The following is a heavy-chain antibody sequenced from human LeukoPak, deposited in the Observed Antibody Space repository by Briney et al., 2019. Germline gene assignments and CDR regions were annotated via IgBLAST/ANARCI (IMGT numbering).Heavy chain of an antibody. D-gene: IGHD3-16*01. CDR2: ISTNGGRT. CDR1: GFTFSSYA. CDR3: ARERRGDDAFDI. V-gene: IGHV3-64*01. Sequence: GGSLRLSCSASGFTFSSYAMHWVRQAPGKGLEYVSTISTNGGRTYYANSVKGRFTISRDNSKNTVYLQMGSLRAEDMAVYYCARERRGDDAFDIWGQGTMVTVSS. J-gene: IGHJ3*02.